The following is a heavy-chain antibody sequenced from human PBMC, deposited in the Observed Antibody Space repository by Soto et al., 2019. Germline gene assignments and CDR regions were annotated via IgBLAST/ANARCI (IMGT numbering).Heavy chain of an antibody. CDR3: ASLGVGDWANYYYYYGMDV. CDR1: GFTFSVYA. J-gene: IGHJ6*02. V-gene: IGHV3-23*01. D-gene: IGHD2-21*02. Sequence: EVQLLESGGGFVQPGGSLRLSCAATGFTFSVYAMTWVRQAPGKGLEWVSAVTANGGSTYSADSVKGRFTISRDNSKNRLFLQMNSLSAEDTAVYYCASLGVGDWANYYYYYGMDVWGQGTTVTVSS. CDR2: VTANGGST.